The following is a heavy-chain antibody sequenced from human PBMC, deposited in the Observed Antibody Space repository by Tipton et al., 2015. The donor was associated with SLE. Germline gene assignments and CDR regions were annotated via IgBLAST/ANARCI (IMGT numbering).Heavy chain of an antibody. D-gene: IGHD4-11*01. V-gene: IGHV4-59*08. Sequence: TLSLTCTVSGASIGTYYWSWIRQPPGKGLEWIGYIYGGGGTHYNPSLMSRVTISVDTSKNQFSLRLPSVTAADTAVYYCARHFPRPVNDQYCFDYWGQGTLVTVSS. CDR3: ARHFPRPVNDQYCFDY. CDR2: IYGGGGT. CDR1: GASIGTYY. J-gene: IGHJ4*02.